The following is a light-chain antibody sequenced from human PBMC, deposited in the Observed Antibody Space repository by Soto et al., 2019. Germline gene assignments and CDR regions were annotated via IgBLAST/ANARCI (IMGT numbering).Light chain of an antibody. CDR2: WAS. CDR3: HQYFSALYT. Sequence: DIVMTQSPESLAVSLGERATSNCKSSQSLLDTSNNKNSVAWYQQKPGQPPKLLIYWASARQSGVPDRFSGSGSGTDFILTISNLQAEDVAVYYCHQYFSALYTFGQGTKLEI. J-gene: IGKJ2*01. CDR1: QSLLDTSNNKNS. V-gene: IGKV4-1*01.